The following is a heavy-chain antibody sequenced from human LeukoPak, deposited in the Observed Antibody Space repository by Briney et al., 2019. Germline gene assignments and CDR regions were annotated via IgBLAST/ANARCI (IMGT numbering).Heavy chain of an antibody. D-gene: IGHD7-27*01. CDR3: ARAEKPNWGNYYYYCMDV. Sequence: SVKVSCKASGGTFSSYAISWVRQAPGQGLEWMGGIIPIFGTANYAQKFQGRVTITADESTSTAYMELRGLRSDDTAVYYCARAEKPNWGNYYYYCMDVWGKGTTVTVSS. V-gene: IGHV1-69*13. CDR1: GGTFSSYA. J-gene: IGHJ6*03. CDR2: IIPIFGTA.